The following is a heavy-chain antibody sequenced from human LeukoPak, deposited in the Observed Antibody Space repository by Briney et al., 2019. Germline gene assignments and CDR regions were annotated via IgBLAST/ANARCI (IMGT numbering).Heavy chain of an antibody. CDR1: GFTFTDEY. CDR2: INPYSGAI. J-gene: IGHJ4*02. CDR3: ARDPTSPALLDY. Sequence: ASVKVSFKSSGFTFTDEYIHWVRQAPGQGLEWMGWINPYSGAINYAQKFQGRVTLTRDTSLSTAYKELSRLTSGDTAVYYCARDPTSPALLDYWGQGTLGHRF. V-gene: IGHV1-2*02. D-gene: IGHD3-16*01.